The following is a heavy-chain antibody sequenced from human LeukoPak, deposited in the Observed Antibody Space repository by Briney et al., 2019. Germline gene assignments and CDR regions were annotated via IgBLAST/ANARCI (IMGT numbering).Heavy chain of an antibody. D-gene: IGHD6-13*01. V-gene: IGHV4-34*01. Sequence: SETLSLTCAVSGASFNGHYWTWIRQPPGKGLEWIGEINHGGRTTYYPSLKSRVTISVDTSKNQFSLKLSSVTAADTAVYYCARYSSSPTYYFDYWGQGTLVTVSS. CDR2: INHGGRT. CDR1: GASFNGHY. J-gene: IGHJ4*02. CDR3: ARYSSSPTYYFDY.